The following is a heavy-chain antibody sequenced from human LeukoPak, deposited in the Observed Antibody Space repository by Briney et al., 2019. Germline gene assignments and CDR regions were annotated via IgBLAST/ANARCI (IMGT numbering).Heavy chain of an antibody. CDR3: ARESRGYIVVVPAANPLGY. V-gene: IGHV1-69*04. Sequence: SVKVSCKASGYTFTGYYMHWVRQAPGQGLEWMGRIIPILGIANYAQKFQGRVTITADKSTSTAYMELSSLRSEDTAVYYCARESRGYIVVVPAANPLGYWGQGTLVTVSS. CDR1: GYTFTGYY. D-gene: IGHD2-2*01. CDR2: IIPILGIA. J-gene: IGHJ4*02.